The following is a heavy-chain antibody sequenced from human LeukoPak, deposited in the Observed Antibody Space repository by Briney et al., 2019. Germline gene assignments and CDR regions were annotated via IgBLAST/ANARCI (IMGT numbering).Heavy chain of an antibody. CDR3: AKDGSYSSSSQLDY. J-gene: IGHJ4*02. D-gene: IGHD6-6*01. CDR1: GFTFSSYA. CDR2: ISYDGSNK. Sequence: QPGGSLRLSCAASGFTFSSYAMHWVRQAPGKGLEWVAVISYDGSNKYYADSVKGRFTISRDNSKNTLYLQMNSLRAEDTAVYYCAKDGSYSSSSQLDYWGQGTLVTVSS. V-gene: IGHV3-30*04.